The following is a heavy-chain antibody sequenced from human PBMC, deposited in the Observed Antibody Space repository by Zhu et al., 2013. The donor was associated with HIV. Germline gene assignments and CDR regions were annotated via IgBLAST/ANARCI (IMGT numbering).Heavy chain of an antibody. Sequence: QVQLVQSGAEVKKPGSSVKVSCKASGGTFSSYAISWVRQAPGQGLEWMGGIIPIFGTANYAQKFQGRVTITADESTSTAYMELSSLRSEDTAVYYCARDELATISPGGVFDPWGREPWSPSPQ. CDR3: ARDELATISPGGVFDP. V-gene: IGHV1-69*01. J-gene: IGHJ5*02. CDR1: GGTFSSYA. D-gene: IGHD5-12*01. CDR2: IIPIFGTA.